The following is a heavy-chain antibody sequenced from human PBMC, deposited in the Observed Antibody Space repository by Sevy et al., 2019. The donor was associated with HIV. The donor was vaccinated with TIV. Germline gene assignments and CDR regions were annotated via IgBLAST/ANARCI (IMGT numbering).Heavy chain of an antibody. CDR3: ARDQPPYDYVWGSYRYTDAFDI. D-gene: IGHD3-16*02. CDR2: ISSSSSYI. J-gene: IGHJ3*02. Sequence: GGSLRLSCAASGFTFSSYSMNWVRQAPGKGLEWVSSISSSSSYIYYADSVKGRFTISRDNAKNSLYLQMNSLRAEDTAVYDCARDQPPYDYVWGSYRYTDAFDIWGQGTMVTVSS. V-gene: IGHV3-21*01. CDR1: GFTFSSYS.